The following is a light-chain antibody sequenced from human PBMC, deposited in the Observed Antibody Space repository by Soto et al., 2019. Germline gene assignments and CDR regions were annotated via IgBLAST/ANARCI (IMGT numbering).Light chain of an antibody. CDR3: CSYAGSYTFAV. CDR1: SSDVGSYNL. CDR2: EVS. J-gene: IGLJ1*01. Sequence: QSALTQPASVSGSPGQSITISCTGTSSDVGSYNLVSWYQQHPGKAPKLIISEVSKRPSGVSNRFSGSKSGNTASLTISGLQAEDEADYSCCSYAGSYTFAVFGTGTKLTVL. V-gene: IGLV2-23*02.